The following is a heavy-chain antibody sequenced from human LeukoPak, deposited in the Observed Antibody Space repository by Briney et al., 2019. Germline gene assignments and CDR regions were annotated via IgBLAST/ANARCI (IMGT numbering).Heavy chain of an antibody. CDR1: GYSISSGYY. D-gene: IGHD6-13*01. Sequence: SETLSLTCTVSGYSISSGYYWGWIRQPPGKGLEWIGSIYHSGTAYYNPSLKSRVTMSVDTSKNQFSLKLTSVTAVDTAVYYCARTVYSSSWALFDYWGQGTLVTVSS. J-gene: IGHJ4*02. V-gene: IGHV4-38-2*02. CDR3: ARTVYSSSWALFDY. CDR2: IYHSGTA.